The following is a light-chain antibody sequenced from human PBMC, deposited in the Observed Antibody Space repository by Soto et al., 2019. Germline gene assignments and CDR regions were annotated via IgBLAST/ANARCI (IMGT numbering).Light chain of an antibody. CDR3: CSFAGSNTFV. Sequence: QSALTQPASVSGSPGQSITLSCTGTSSDVGSYNLVSWYQQHPGKAPKLMIYEGSKRPSGVSNRFSGSKSGNTASLTISGRQAEDEAYYYCCSFAGSNTFVFGTVTKLTVL. CDR1: SSDVGSYNL. CDR2: EGS. V-gene: IGLV2-23*03. J-gene: IGLJ1*01.